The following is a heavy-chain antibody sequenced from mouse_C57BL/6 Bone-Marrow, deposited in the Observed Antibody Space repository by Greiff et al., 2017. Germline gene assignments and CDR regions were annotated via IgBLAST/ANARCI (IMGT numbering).Heavy chain of an antibody. J-gene: IGHJ4*01. CDR1: GYTFTDYY. V-gene: IGHV1-26*01. Sequence: EVQLQQSGPELVKPGASVKISCKASGYTFTDYYMNWVKQSHGKSLEWIGDINPNNGGTSYNQKFKGKATLTVDTSSSTAYMELRSLTSEDSAVYYCARNGYYFYYAMDYWCQGTSVTVSA. CDR3: ARNGYYFYYAMDY. CDR2: INPNNGGT. D-gene: IGHD2-3*01.